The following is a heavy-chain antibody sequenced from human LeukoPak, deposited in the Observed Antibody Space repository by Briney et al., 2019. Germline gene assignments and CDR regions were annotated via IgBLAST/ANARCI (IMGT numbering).Heavy chain of an antibody. CDR1: GFTFGDYA. J-gene: IGHJ4*02. CDR2: IRSKAYGGTT. D-gene: IGHD5-18*01. CDR3: TRNMDIAMADY. Sequence: GGPLRLSCTASGFTFGDYAMSWFRQAPGKGLEWVGFIRSKAYGGTTEYAASVKGRFTISRDDSKSIAYLQMNSLKTEDTAVYYCTRNMDIAMADYWGQGTLVTVSS. V-gene: IGHV3-49*03.